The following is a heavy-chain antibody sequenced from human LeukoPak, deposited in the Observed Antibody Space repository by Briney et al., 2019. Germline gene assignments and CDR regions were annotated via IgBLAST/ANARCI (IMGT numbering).Heavy chain of an antibody. J-gene: IGHJ4*02. V-gene: IGHV3-7*01. CDR3: ARGLAVARRVGDY. D-gene: IGHD6-19*01. CDR1: GFTFSSYW. CDR2: IKQDGSEK. Sequence: GGSLRLSCAASGFTFSSYWMSWVRQAPGKGLEWVANIKQDGSEKYYVDSVKGRFTISRDNAKNSLYLQMNSLRAEDTAVYYCARGLAVARRVGDYWGQGTLVTVSS.